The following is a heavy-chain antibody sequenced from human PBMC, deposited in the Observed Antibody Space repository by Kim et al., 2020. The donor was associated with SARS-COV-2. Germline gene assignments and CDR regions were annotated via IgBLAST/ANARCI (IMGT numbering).Heavy chain of an antibody. CDR2: IYHSGST. V-gene: IGHV4-4*02. CDR3: ARVDKAGRGWSEGHQNWFDP. J-gene: IGHJ5*02. D-gene: IGHD6-19*01. Sequence: SETLSLTCAVSGGSISSSNWWSWVRQPPGKGLEWIGEIYHSGSTNYNPSLKSRVTISVDKSKNQFSLKLSSVTAADTAVYYCARVDKAGRGWSEGHQNWFDPWGQGTLVTVSS. CDR1: GGSISSSNW.